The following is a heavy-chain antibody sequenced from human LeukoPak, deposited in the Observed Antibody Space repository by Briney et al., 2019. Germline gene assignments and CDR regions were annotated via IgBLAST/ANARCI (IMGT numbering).Heavy chain of an antibody. CDR1: GFTFSDYW. D-gene: IGHD2-15*01. CDR3: ARVGEYCSGVSCSSGWFDP. J-gene: IGHJ5*02. V-gene: IGHV3-7*03. Sequence: GGSLRLSCAVSGFTFSDYWMNWVRQAPGKGLEWVANIKQDGSVKYYVDSVKGRFTISRDNAKNSLYLQMNSLRVEDTAIYYRARVGEYCSGVSCSSGWFDPWGQGTLVTVSS. CDR2: IKQDGSVK.